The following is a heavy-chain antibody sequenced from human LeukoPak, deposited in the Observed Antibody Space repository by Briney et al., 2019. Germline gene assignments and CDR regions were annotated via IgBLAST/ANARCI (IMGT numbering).Heavy chain of an antibody. CDR3: AKVAGDRLDS. CDR2: ISANNGIT. V-gene: IGHV1-18*01. CDR1: GYTFDTYG. D-gene: IGHD6-19*01. J-gene: IGHJ5*02. Sequence: ASVRVSCKASGYTFDTYGFCWVRQAPGHGLEWMGWISANNGITDFAQMFQGRVTLTTDTSTSTAYMELTGLRPDDTAVYYCAKVAGDRLDSWGQGTLVTVSS.